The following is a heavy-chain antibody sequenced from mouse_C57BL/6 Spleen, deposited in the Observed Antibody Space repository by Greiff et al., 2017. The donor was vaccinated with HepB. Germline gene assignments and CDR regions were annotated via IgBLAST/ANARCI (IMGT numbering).Heavy chain of an antibody. CDR2: IDPETGGT. CDR3: TRGRWYYAMDY. J-gene: IGHJ4*01. CDR1: GYTFTDYE. Sequence: VKLMESGAELVRPGASVTLSCKASGYTFTDYEMHWVKQTPVHGLEWIGAIDPETGGTAYNQKFKGKAILTADKSSSTAYMELRSLTSEDSAVYYCTRGRWYYAMDYWGQGTSVTVSS. V-gene: IGHV1-15*01. D-gene: IGHD1-1*02.